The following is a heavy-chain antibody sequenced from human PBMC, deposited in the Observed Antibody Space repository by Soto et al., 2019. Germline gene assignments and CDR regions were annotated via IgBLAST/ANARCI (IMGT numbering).Heavy chain of an antibody. CDR3: AAIPNYYDPYCFDY. J-gene: IGHJ4*02. CDR2: IVVGSGNT. V-gene: IGHV1-58*01. Sequence: SAKVSCKASGFTFTSSAVQWVRQARGQRLEWIGWIVVGSGNTNYAQKFQERVTITRDMSTSTAYMELSSLRSEDTAVYYCAAIPNYYDPYCFDYWGQGTLVTVS. CDR1: GFTFTSSA. D-gene: IGHD3-22*01.